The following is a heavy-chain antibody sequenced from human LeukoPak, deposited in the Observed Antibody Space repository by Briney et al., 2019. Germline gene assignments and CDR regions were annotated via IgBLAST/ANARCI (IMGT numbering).Heavy chain of an antibody. J-gene: IGHJ4*02. V-gene: IGHV4-59*01. Sequence: ASETLSLTCTVSGGSISSYYWSWIRQPPGKGLEWIGYIYYSGSTNYNPSLKSRVTISIDTSKNHFSLKLSSVAAADTAVYYCAKEGYSIDYWGQGTLVTVSS. CDR3: AKEGYSIDY. D-gene: IGHD4-11*01. CDR2: IYYSGST. CDR1: GGSISSYY.